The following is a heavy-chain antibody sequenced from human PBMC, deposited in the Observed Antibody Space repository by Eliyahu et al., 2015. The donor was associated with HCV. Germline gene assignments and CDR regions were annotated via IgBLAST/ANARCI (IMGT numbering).Heavy chain of an antibody. J-gene: IGHJ6*02. Sequence: QVQLVESGGGLVKPGGSLRLSCAAXGFTFSDXYMSWIRQTPGKGLEWVSYISSSGSTIYYADSVKGRFTISRDNAKNSLYLQMNSLRAEDTAVYYCARAPAAAGKSYYYYYGXDVWGQGTTVTVXS. D-gene: IGHD6-13*01. CDR3: ARAPAAAGKSYYYYYGXDV. V-gene: IGHV3-11*01. CDR2: ISSSGSTI. CDR1: GFTFSDXY.